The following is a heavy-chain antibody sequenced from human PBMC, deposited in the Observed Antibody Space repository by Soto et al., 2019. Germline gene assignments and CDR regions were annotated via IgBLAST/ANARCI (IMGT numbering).Heavy chain of an antibody. Sequence: SETLSLTCAVYGGSFSGYYWSWIRQPPGKGLEWIGEINHSGSTNYNPSLKSRVTISVDTSKNQFSLKLSSVTAADTAVYYCARGGIAAQTGEPIDYWGRGTLVTVSS. J-gene: IGHJ4*02. CDR1: GGSFSGYY. V-gene: IGHV4-34*01. CDR2: INHSGST. D-gene: IGHD6-6*01. CDR3: ARGGIAAQTGEPIDY.